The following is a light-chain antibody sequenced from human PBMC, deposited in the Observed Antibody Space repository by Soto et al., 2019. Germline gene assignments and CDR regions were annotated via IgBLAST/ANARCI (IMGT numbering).Light chain of an antibody. CDR1: QSVSSSY. V-gene: IGKV3-20*01. CDR2: GAS. J-gene: IGKJ1*01. Sequence: EIVLTQSPGTLSLSPGERATLSCRASQSVSSSYLAWYQQKPGQAPRLLIYGASSRATGITDRFSGSGSGTDFTLTISRLETEDFAVYYCQQYGSSPRRTFGQGTKVEIK. CDR3: QQYGSSPRRT.